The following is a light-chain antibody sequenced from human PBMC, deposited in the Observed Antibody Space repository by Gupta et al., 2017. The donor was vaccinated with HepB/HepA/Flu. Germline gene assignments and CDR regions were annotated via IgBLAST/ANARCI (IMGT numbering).Light chain of an antibody. CDR1: QSVDNNY. CDR3: QQYDGSRLT. V-gene: IGKV3-20*01. Sequence: ENVLTLSPGTLSLSPGERATLSCRASQSVDNNYLAWYQQKPGQVPRLLIYGVFNRATGIPDRFSGSGSGTDFTLSISRLEPEDFGVFYCQQYDGSRLTFGGGTKVEIK. CDR2: GVF. J-gene: IGKJ4*01.